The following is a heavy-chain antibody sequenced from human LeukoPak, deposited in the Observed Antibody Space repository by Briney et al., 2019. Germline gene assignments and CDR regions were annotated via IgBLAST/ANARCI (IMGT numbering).Heavy chain of an antibody. V-gene: IGHV1-69*04. J-gene: IGHJ6*02. CDR1: GGTFSSYA. CDR2: IIPILGIA. CDR3: AREGAWYGMDV. Sequence: GASVKVSCKASGGTFSSYAISWVRQAPGQGLEWMGRIIPILGIANYAQKFQGSVTITADKSTSTAYMELSSLRSEDTAVYYCAREGAWYGMDVWGQGTTVTVSS. D-gene: IGHD1-26*01.